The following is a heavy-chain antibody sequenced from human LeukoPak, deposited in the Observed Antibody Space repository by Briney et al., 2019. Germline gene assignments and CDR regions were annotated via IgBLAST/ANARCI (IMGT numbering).Heavy chain of an antibody. V-gene: IGHV3-30*02. D-gene: IGHD2/OR15-2a*01. Sequence: GGSLRLSCEASGFTFSNYGMHWVRQAPGKGLEWVAFIRYDGTNKYYGDSVKGRFTISRDNSKNTLYLQMNSLRAEDTAVYYCARDFHPNPYWGQGTLVTVSS. CDR3: ARDFHPNPY. CDR1: GFTFSNYG. CDR2: IRYDGTNK. J-gene: IGHJ4*02.